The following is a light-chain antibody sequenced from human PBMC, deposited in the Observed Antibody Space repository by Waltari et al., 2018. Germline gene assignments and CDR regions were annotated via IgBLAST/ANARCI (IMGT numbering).Light chain of an antibody. V-gene: IGKV3-20*01. CDR1: QSIGRS. CDR3: QHYVSLPVT. Sequence: EIVLTQSPGTLSLSPGERATLSCRASQSIGRSLAWYQQKPGQPPSLLIYGTSNRATGIPDRFSGGGSATDFSLTISRREPEDVAMYYCQHYVSLPVTFGQGTKVEIK. CDR2: GTS. J-gene: IGKJ1*01.